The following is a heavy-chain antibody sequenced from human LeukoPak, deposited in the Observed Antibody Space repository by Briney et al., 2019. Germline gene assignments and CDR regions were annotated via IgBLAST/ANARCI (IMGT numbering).Heavy chain of an antibody. CDR1: GGXFSSYA. V-gene: IGHV1-69*04. Sequence: SVKVSCKASGGXFSSYAISWVRQAPGQGLEWMGRIIPILGIANYAQKFQGRVTITADKSTSTAYMELSSLRSEDTAVYYCARAGEGSRYYYWGQGTLVTVSS. CDR3: ARAGEGSRYYY. D-gene: IGHD2-15*01. CDR2: IIPILGIA. J-gene: IGHJ4*02.